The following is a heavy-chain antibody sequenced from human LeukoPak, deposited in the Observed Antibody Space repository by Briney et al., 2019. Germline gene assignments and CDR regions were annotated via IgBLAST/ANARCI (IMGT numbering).Heavy chain of an antibody. CDR2: SNHSGST. V-gene: IGHV4-34*01. CDR1: GGSFSGYY. J-gene: IGHJ4*02. Sequence: ASETLSLTCAVYGGSFSGYYWSWIRQSPGKGLEWIGESNHSGSTNYNPSLKSRVTISVDKSKNQFSLKLSSVTAADTAVYYCARVSYYDSSGNRGAFDYWGQGTLVTVSS. CDR3: ARVSYYDSSGNRGAFDY. D-gene: IGHD3-22*01.